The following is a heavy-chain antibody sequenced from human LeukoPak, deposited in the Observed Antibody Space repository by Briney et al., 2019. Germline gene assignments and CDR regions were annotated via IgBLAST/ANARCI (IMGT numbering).Heavy chain of an antibody. Sequence: SETLSLTCTVSGGSISSYYWSWIRQPPGKGLEWIGYIYYSGSTNYNPSLKSRVTISVDTSKNQFSLKLSSVTAADTAVYYCARLGTHYDILTGSPIRYGMDVWGQGTTVTVSS. V-gene: IGHV4-59*08. CDR1: GGSISSYY. CDR2: IYYSGST. D-gene: IGHD3-9*01. J-gene: IGHJ6*02. CDR3: ARLGTHYDILTGSPIRYGMDV.